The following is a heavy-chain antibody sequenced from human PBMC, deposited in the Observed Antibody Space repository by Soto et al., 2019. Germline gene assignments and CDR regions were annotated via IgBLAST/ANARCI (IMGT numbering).Heavy chain of an antibody. J-gene: IGHJ4*02. CDR3: ARGSFQAYCGGDCYLFDY. Sequence: QVQLQESGLGLVKPSQTLSLTCTVSGGSISSGGYYWSWIRQHPGKGLAWIGYIYDSGSTYYNPSLKRRFTISVDTSKTQFSRKLSSVTAADTAVYYCARGSFQAYCGGDCYLFDYWGQGTLVTVSS. CDR1: GGSISSGGYY. D-gene: IGHD2-21*02. V-gene: IGHV4-31*03. CDR2: IYDSGST.